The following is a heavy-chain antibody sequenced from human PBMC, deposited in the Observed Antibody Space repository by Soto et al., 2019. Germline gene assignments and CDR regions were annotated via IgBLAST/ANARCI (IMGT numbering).Heavy chain of an antibody. CDR3: ARSPGYCSTTRCYGRDFAMDV. J-gene: IGHJ6*02. V-gene: IGHV3-30-3*01. D-gene: IGHD2-2*01. CDR2: ISFDGSTK. CDR1: RFTFSNYA. Sequence: QVQLVEFGGGVVQPGRSLRLSCAASRFTFSNYAMHWVRQAPGKGLQWVALISFDGSTKYYADSVKGRFTISRDNSKNTLYLQMNSLRAEDTAVYYGARSPGYCSTTRCYGRDFAMDVWGQGTTVTVSS.